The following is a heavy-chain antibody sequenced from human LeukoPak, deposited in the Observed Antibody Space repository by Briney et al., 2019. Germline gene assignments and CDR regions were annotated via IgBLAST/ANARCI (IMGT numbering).Heavy chain of an antibody. CDR2: INHSGST. V-gene: IGHV4-34*01. D-gene: IGHD2-2*01. CDR3: ARGVYCSSTSCPDLDY. CDR1: GGSCSGYY. J-gene: IGHJ4*02. Sequence: PSETLALTCAVYGGSCSGYYWSWIRQPPGKGLEWIGEINHSGSTNYNPSLKSRVTISVDTSKNQFSLKLSSVTAADTAVYYCARGVYCSSTSCPDLDYWGQGTLVTVSS.